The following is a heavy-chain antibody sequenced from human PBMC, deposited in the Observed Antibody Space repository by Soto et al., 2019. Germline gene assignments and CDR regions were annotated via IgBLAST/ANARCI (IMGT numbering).Heavy chain of an antibody. CDR1: GFTFSVYA. CDR2: ISGSGGNT. Sequence: EVLLLESGGGLVQPGGSLRLSCAASGFTFSVYAMSWVRQAPGKGLEWVSGISGSGGNTYNADSVKGRFTISRDNSKNTLYLQMNSLRAEDTAVYYCVKDLYLWYFDLWGRGTLVTVSS. V-gene: IGHV3-23*01. CDR3: VKDLYLWYFDL. J-gene: IGHJ2*01. D-gene: IGHD3-10*01.